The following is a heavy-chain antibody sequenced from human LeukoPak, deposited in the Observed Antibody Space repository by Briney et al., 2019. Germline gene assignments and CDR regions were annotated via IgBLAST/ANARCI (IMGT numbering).Heavy chain of an antibody. Sequence: PSETLSLTCTVSGGSISSYYWSWIRQPPGKGLEWIGYIYYSGSTNYNPSLKSRVTISVDTSKNQFSLKLSSVTAADTAVYYCARKSSSWYVEFDYWGQGTLVTVSS. CDR3: ARKSSSWYVEFDY. V-gene: IGHV4-59*01. J-gene: IGHJ4*02. D-gene: IGHD6-13*01. CDR2: IYYSGST. CDR1: GGSISSYY.